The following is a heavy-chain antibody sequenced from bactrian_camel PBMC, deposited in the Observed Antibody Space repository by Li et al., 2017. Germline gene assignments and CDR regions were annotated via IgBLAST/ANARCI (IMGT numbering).Heavy chain of an antibody. CDR2: IDSDGST. J-gene: IGHJ4*01. CDR3: AFAVVGGGLWYDTYEYHY. CDR1: RLSPTINS. D-gene: IGHD5*01. V-gene: IGHV3S53*01. Sequence: HVQLVESGGGSVQTGGSLRLSCAASRLSPTINSLGWFRQAPGKEREGVAAIDSDGSTSYADSVKGRFTISQDNGKNTLSLQMTALKPEDTAVYYCAFAVVGGGLWYDTYEYHYWGQGTQVTVS.